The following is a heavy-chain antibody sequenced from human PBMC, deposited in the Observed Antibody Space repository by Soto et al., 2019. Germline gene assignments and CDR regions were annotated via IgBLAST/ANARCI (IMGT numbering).Heavy chain of an antibody. Sequence: QITLKESGPTLVKPTQTLTLTCTFSGFSLTTSPMGVGWIRQPPGKALEWLVVIYWDDDKRYSPSLKSRLTFTKDTSKHQVVLTMTNMDPVDTAPYYCAHRLPGYSWNGGYFVYWGQGALVTVSS. CDR2: IYWDDDK. D-gene: IGHD1-1*01. V-gene: IGHV2-5*02. CDR1: GFSLTTSPMG. CDR3: AHRLPGYSWNGGYFVY. J-gene: IGHJ4*02.